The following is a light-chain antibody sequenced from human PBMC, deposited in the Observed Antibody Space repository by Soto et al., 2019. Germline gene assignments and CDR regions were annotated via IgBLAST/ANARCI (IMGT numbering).Light chain of an antibody. Sequence: PVVSGSPGQSVAISCTGTSSDVGGYNYVSWYQQHPGKAPKLMIYEVNKRPSGVPDRFSGSKSGNTASLTVSGLQAEDEADYYCSSYAGSSNVFGTGTKVTVL. CDR1: SSDVGGYNY. V-gene: IGLV2-8*01. CDR2: EVN. CDR3: SSYAGSSNV. J-gene: IGLJ1*01.